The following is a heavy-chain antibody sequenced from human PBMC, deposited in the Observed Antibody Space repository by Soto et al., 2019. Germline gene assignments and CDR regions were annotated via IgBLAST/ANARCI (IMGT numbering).Heavy chain of an antibody. V-gene: IGHV4-59*01. CDR3: ARVGPLGRNSRPYYFDY. CDR2: IYYSGST. J-gene: IGHJ4*02. Sequence: SETLSLTCTVSGGSISSYYWSWIRQPPGKGLEWIGYIYYSGSTNYNPSLKSRVTISVDTSKNQFSLKLSSVTAADTAVYYCARVGPLGRNSRPYYFDYWGQGTLVTVS. CDR1: GGSISSYY. D-gene: IGHD6-6*01.